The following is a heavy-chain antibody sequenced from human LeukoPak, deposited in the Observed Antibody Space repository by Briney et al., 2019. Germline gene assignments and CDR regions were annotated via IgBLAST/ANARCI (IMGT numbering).Heavy chain of an antibody. CDR1: GFTFSGSA. CDR3: ARGKWELLWLLF. Sequence: GGSLRLSCAASGFTFSGSAMHWVRQASGKGLGWVGRIRSKANSYATAYAASVKGRFTISRDDSKNTAYLQMNSLKTEDTAVYYCARGKWELLWLLFWGQGTLVTVSS. V-gene: IGHV3-73*01. D-gene: IGHD1-26*01. J-gene: IGHJ4*02. CDR2: IRSKANSYAT.